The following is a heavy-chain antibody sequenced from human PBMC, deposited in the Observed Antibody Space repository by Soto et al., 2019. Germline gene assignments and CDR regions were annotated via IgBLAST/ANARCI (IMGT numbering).Heavy chain of an antibody. CDR1: GFTFSSYG. D-gene: IGHD6-13*01. CDR2: IWYDGSNK. J-gene: IGHJ4*02. CDR3: ARGLYIAAAGVWFDY. Sequence: GGSLRLSCAASGFTFSSYGMHWVRQAPGKGLEWVAVIWYDGSNKYYADSVKGRFTISRDNSKNTLYLQMNSLRAEDTAVYYCARGLYIAAAGVWFDYWGQGTLVTVSS. V-gene: IGHV3-33*01.